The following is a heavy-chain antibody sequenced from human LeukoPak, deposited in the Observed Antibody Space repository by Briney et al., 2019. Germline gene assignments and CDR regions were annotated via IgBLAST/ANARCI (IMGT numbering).Heavy chain of an antibody. D-gene: IGHD3-22*01. J-gene: IGHJ4*02. CDR1: GGSISSYY. CDR3: ARIRDSSGYPSY. Sequence: SETLSLTCTVSGGSISSYYWSWIRQPPGKGLEWIGYIYYSGSTNYNPSLKSRVTISVDTSKNQFSLKLSSETAADTAVYYCARIRDSSGYPSYWGQGTLVTVSS. V-gene: IGHV4-59*08. CDR2: IYYSGST.